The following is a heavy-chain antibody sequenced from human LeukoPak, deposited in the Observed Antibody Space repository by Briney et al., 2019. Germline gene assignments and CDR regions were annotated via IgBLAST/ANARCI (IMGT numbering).Heavy chain of an antibody. V-gene: IGHV4-59*01. J-gene: IGHJ4*02. CDR1: GGSISSYY. Sequence: SETLSLTCTVSGGSISSYYWSWIRQPPGKGLEWIGYIYYSGSTNYNPSLKSRVTISVDTSKNQFSLKLSSVTAADTAVYYCARVGTYGSGSYLSWLDYWGEGTLVTVSS. CDR3: ARVGTYGSGSYLSWLDY. D-gene: IGHD3-10*01. CDR2: IYYSGST.